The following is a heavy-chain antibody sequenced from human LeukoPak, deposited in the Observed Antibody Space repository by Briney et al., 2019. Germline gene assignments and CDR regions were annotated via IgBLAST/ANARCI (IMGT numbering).Heavy chain of an antibody. CDR1: GFTFDDYA. CDR2: ISWNGGI. D-gene: IGHD4-23*01. Sequence: PGGSLRLSCAASGFTFDDYAMHWVRQAPGKGLEWVSGISWNGGIGYADSVRGRFTISRDNAKNSLYLQMNSLRAEDTALYYCAKSLPGKGMDAFDIWGQGTMVTVSS. CDR3: AKSLPGKGMDAFDI. V-gene: IGHV3-9*01. J-gene: IGHJ3*02.